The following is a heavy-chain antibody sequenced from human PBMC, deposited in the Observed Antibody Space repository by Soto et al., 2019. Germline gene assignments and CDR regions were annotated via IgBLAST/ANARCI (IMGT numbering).Heavy chain of an antibody. CDR2: IYYSGST. J-gene: IGHJ5*02. D-gene: IGHD6-13*01. CDR3: ARVTGARRGIAAAGTANWFDP. V-gene: IGHV4-31*03. CDR1: GCSISSGGYY. Sequence: SETLSLTCTVSGCSISSGGYYWSWIRQHPGKGLEWIGYIYYSGSTYYNPSLKSRVTISVDTSKNQFSLKLSSVTAADTAVYYCARVTGARRGIAAAGTANWFDPWGQGTLVTVSS.